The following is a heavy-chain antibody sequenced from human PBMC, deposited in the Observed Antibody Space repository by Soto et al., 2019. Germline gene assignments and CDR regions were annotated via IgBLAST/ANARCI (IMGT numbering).Heavy chain of an antibody. CDR2: ISYDGFNK. CDR3: ARDMFESSGYSFGPLRY. J-gene: IGHJ4*02. Sequence: GWSLRLSCEASGFTFSNFALYLVRQAPGKGLEWVAVISYDGFNKYHADSVKGRFTISRDDSQNTVFLQMGSLRLGDTAVYYCARDMFESSGYSFGPLRYWGQGSVVTVSS. CDR1: GFTFSNFA. V-gene: IGHV3-30-3*01. D-gene: IGHD3-22*01.